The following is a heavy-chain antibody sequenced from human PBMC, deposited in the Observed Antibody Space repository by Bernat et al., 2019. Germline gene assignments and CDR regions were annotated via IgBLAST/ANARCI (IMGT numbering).Heavy chain of an antibody. D-gene: IGHD6-19*01. CDR1: GFTFSGSA. V-gene: IGHV3-73*01. CDR3: TRHGIEVAGFEDY. CDR2: IRSKANSYAT. J-gene: IGHJ4*02. Sequence: VQLVESGGGVVQPGGSLKLSCAASGFTFSGSAMHWVRQASGKGLEWVGRIRSKANSYATAYAASVKGRFTISRDDSKNTAYLQMNSLKTEDTAVYYCTRHGIEVAGFEDYWGQGTLVTVSS.